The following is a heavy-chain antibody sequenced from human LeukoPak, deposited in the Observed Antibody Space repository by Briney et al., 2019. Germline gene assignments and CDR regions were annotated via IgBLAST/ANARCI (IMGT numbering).Heavy chain of an antibody. V-gene: IGHV3-30*18. CDR1: GFTFSSYG. J-gene: IGHJ5*02. CDR2: ISYDGSNK. CDR3: AKNGQSGFSFDP. Sequence: PGGSLRLSCAASGFTFSSYGMHWVRQAPGKGLEGVAVISYDGSNKYYADSVKGRFTISRDNSKNTLYLQMNSLRAEDTAVYYCAKNGQSGFSFDPWGQGTLVTVSS. D-gene: IGHD1-26*01.